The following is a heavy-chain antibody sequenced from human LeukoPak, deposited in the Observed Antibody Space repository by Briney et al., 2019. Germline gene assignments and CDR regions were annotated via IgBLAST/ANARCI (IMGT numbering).Heavy chain of an antibody. CDR1: GFTFSSYG. J-gene: IGHJ4*02. CDR2: ISGSGGST. D-gene: IGHD5-12*01. Sequence: PGGSLRLSCAASGFTFSSYGMSWVRQAPGKGLEWVSAISGSGGSTYYADSVKGRFTISRDNSKNTLYLQMNSLRAEDTAVYYCAKDRVKSGYYHYYFDYWGQGTLVTVSS. CDR3: AKDRVKSGYYHYYFDY. V-gene: IGHV3-23*01.